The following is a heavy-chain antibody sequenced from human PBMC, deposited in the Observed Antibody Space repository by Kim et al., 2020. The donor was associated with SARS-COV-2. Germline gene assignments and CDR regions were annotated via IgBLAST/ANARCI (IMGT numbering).Heavy chain of an antibody. Sequence: ASVKVSCKASGYTFTSYGISWVRQAPGQGLEWMGWISAYNGNTNYAQKLQGRVTMTTDTSTSTAYMELRSLRSDYTAVYYCARDGEQWLAYYYYYGMDVWGQGTTVTVSS. D-gene: IGHD6-19*01. V-gene: IGHV1-18*01. CDR3: ARDGEQWLAYYYYYGMDV. CDR1: GYTFTSYG. CDR2: ISAYNGNT. J-gene: IGHJ6*02.